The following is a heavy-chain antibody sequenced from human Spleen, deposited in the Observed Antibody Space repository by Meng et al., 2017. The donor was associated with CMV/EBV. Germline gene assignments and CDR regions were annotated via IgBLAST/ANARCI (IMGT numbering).Heavy chain of an antibody. CDR1: GGPFSEYY. CDR3: ARVVTTFGAGGTFDV. CDR2: INHSGGGT. D-gene: IGHD3-3*01. J-gene: IGHJ3*01. Sequence: GSLRLSCAVYGGPFSEYYWSWIRQPPGKGLEWIGEINHSGGGTNYNPSLKSRVTISLDMSKNHFSLKLTSVTAADTAVYYCARVVTTFGAGGTFDVWGQGTLVTVSS. V-gene: IGHV4-34*01.